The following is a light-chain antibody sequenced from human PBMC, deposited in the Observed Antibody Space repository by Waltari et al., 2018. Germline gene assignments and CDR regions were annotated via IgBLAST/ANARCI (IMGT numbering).Light chain of an antibody. CDR2: AAS. Sequence: DIQMTQSPSSLSASVGDGVTITCRASQSINNDLNWYQQKPGIAPKLLIYAASTLQSGVPSRFSGSGSGTDFTLTISSLQPEDFATYYCQQSYSTLAWTFGQGTKVEIK. J-gene: IGKJ1*01. CDR3: QQSYSTLAWT. V-gene: IGKV1-39*01. CDR1: QSINND.